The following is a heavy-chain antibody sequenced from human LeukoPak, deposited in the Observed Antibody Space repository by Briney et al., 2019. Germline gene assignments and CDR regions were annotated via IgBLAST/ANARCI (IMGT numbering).Heavy chain of an antibody. Sequence: PGGSLRLSCAASRFIFNKYWMSWVRQAPGKGLEWVANIKEDGSETYYVGSVKGRFTIARDNARNSLYLQMTGLRAEDTAVYFCARDVFFSDYGDYVRYFDSWGQGTLVTVSS. CDR3: ARDVFFSDYGDYVRYFDS. J-gene: IGHJ4*02. CDR2: IKEDGSET. CDR1: RFIFNKYW. D-gene: IGHD4-17*01. V-gene: IGHV3-7*01.